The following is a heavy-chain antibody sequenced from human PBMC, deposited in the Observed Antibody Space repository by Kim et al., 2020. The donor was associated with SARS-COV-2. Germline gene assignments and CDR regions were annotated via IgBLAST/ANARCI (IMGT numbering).Heavy chain of an antibody. CDR3: AKDFVEYCSGGSSTCPVDI. Sequence: GGSLRLSCAASGFTFSSYGMHWVRQAPGKGLEWVAVISYDGSNKYYADSVKGRFTISRDNSKNTLYLQMNSLRAEDTAVYYCAKDFVEYCSGGSSTCPVDIWGQGTMVTVSS. CDR2: ISYDGSNK. CDR1: GFTFSSYG. D-gene: IGHD2-15*01. V-gene: IGHV3-30*18. J-gene: IGHJ3*02.